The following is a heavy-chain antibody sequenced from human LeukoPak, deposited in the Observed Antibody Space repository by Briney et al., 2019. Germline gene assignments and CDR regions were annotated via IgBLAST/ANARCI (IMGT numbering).Heavy chain of an antibody. CDR2: IYYSGST. Sequence: SETLSLTCTVSGGSISSYYWSWIRQPPGKGLEWIGYIYYSGSTNYNPSLKSRVTISVDTSKNQFSLKLSSVTAADTAVYYCAREYYDSCGYSYAFDIWGQGTMVTVSS. CDR3: AREYYDSCGYSYAFDI. J-gene: IGHJ3*02. V-gene: IGHV4-59*01. D-gene: IGHD3-22*01. CDR1: GGSISSYY.